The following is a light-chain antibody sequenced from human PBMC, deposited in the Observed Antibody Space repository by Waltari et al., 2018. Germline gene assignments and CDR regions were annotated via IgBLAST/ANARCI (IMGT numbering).Light chain of an antibody. V-gene: IGLV2-8*01. J-gene: IGLJ2*01. Sequence: QSALTQPPSASGPPGQSVTLSCPGTSSHVGGYNYVSWYQQHPGKAPKLIYEVSKRPSGVPDRFSGSKSGNTASLTVSGLQAEDEADYYCSSYAGSNNLVFGGGTKLTVL. CDR2: EVS. CDR3: SSYAGSNNLV. CDR1: SSHVGGYNY.